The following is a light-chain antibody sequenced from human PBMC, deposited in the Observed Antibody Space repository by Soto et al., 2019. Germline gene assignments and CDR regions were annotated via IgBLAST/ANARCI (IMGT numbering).Light chain of an antibody. CDR1: QSVSSN. CDR3: QQYNYWPPLT. V-gene: IGKV3-15*01. J-gene: IGKJ4*01. Sequence: EIVMTQSPATLSVSPGERATLSCRASQSVSSNLGWYQQKPGQAPRLLIYDASTRATGIPSRFSGGGSGTEFTLTINSLQSEDFAVYYCQQYNYWPPLTFGGGTKVEIK. CDR2: DAS.